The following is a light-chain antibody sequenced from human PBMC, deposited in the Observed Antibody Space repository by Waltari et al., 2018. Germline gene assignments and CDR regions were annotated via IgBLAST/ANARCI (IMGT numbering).Light chain of an antibody. J-gene: IGKJ1*01. V-gene: IGKV1-5*03. Sequence: DTQMTQSPSTLSASVGDRVSITCRASRSISDWLAWYQQKPGKAPKLLIYKASNLKSGVPSRFVGSGSGTEFTLTISSLQPDDFATYYCQQYDGPSWTFGQGTKVEIK. CDR1: RSISDW. CDR2: KAS. CDR3: QQYDGPSWT.